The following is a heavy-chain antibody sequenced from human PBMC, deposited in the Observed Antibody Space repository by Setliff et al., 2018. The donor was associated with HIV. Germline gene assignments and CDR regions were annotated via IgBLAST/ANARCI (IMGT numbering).Heavy chain of an antibody. D-gene: IGHD5-12*01. CDR3: ARGGRSTVATRAWFDP. CDR2: VTHGRST. Sequence: SETLSLTCAVYGGSFSGYYWSWIRQPPGKGLEWIGEVTHGRSTNNNPSLKSRVTISVDTTKNQFSLKLTSVTAADTAVYYCARGGRSTVATRAWFDPWGQGTLVTSP. CDR1: GGSFSGYY. J-gene: IGHJ5*02. V-gene: IGHV4-34*01.